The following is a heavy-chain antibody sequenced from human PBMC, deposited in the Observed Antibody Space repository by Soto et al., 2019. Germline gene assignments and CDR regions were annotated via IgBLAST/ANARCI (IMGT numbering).Heavy chain of an antibody. CDR2: AYYRSKWYN. CDR3: ARDPIPRTAARPHAFDI. Sequence: SQTLSLTCAISGDSVSSNSAAWNWIRQSPSRGLEWLGRAYYRSKWYNDYAVSVKSRITINPDTSKNQFSLQLNSVTPEDTAVYYCARDPIPRTAARPHAFDIWGPGTMVTVSS. D-gene: IGHD6-6*01. J-gene: IGHJ3*02. V-gene: IGHV6-1*01. CDR1: GDSVSSNSAA.